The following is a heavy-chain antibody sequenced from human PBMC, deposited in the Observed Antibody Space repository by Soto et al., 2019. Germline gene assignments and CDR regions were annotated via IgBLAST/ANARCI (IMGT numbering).Heavy chain of an antibody. V-gene: IGHV1-69*06. J-gene: IGHJ4*02. CDR1: GSRFSNYV. CDR3: AKEGRGKKAGYNGLVSLGY. CDR2: IIPIFNST. D-gene: IGHD2-2*02. Sequence: SVKVSCKVSGSRFSNYVISWVRQAPGHGLEWLGRIIPIFNSTKYAQSFQGGVTITADKSTSTASLELSSLRSDDTAVYYCAKEGRGKKAGYNGLVSLGYWGQGTLVTVSS.